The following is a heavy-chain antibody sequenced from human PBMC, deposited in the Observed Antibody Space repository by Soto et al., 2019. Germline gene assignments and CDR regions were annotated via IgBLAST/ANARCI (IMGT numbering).Heavy chain of an antibody. V-gene: IGHV4-39*01. CDR1: GDTIRTGLVY. D-gene: IGHD3-22*01. J-gene: IGHJ5*02. CDR2: IYHTGNA. Sequence: SEDLSLTMSVSGDTIRTGLVYLGWIRHPPGEGLEWIVSIYHTGNAYYNPSLKSRVTIFVDTSKNQFSLKLTSVTAADTALYYCARDYFDSSDYTTNWFDPWGQGTLVT. CDR3: ARDYFDSSDYTTNWFDP.